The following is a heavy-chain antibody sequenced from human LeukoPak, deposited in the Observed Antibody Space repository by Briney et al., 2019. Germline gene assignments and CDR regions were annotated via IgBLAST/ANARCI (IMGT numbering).Heavy chain of an antibody. V-gene: IGHV3-53*01. J-gene: IGHJ4*02. Sequence: PGGSLRLSCAASGFTVSSNYMSWVRQAPGKGLERVSVIYSGGSTYYADSVKGRFTISRDNSKNTQYLQMNSLRAEDTAVYYCARTAGYSSSWDLSDYWGQGTLVTVSS. CDR3: ARTAGYSSSWDLSDY. CDR1: GFTVSSNY. D-gene: IGHD6-13*01. CDR2: IYSGGST.